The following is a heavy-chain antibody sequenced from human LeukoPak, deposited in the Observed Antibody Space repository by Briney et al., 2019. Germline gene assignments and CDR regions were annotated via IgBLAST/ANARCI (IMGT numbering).Heavy chain of an antibody. D-gene: IGHD2-15*01. Sequence: GGSLRLSCVASGFTFGKYWMSWVRQAPGKGLEWVSAISGSGSSTYYADSVKGRFTISRDNSKNTLYLQMNSLRAEDTAVYYCAKSWLLIDYWGQGTLVTVSS. CDR2: ISGSGSST. J-gene: IGHJ4*02. CDR1: GFTFGKYW. V-gene: IGHV3-23*01. CDR3: AKSWLLIDY.